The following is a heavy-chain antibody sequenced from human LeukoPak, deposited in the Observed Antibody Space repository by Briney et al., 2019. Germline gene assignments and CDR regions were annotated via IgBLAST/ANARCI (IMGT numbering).Heavy chain of an antibody. CDR3: ATNTMGAPDGYYYYYGMDV. Sequence: ASVKVSCKVSGYTLTELSMHWVRQAPGKGLEWMGGFDPEDGETIYAQKFQGRVTMTEDTSTDTAYMELSSLRSEDTAVYYCATNTMGAPDGYYYYYGMDVLGQGTTVTVSS. V-gene: IGHV1-24*01. D-gene: IGHD1-26*01. J-gene: IGHJ6*02. CDR2: FDPEDGET. CDR1: GYTLTELS.